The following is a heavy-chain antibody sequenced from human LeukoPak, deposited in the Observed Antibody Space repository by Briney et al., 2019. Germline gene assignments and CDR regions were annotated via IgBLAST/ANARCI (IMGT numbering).Heavy chain of an antibody. Sequence: PSETLSLTCAVYGGSFSGYYWSWIRQPPGKGLEWIGEINHSGSTNYNPSLKSRVTISVDTSKNQFSLKLSSVTAADTAVYYCARVGRVLGYCSSTSCPRGNYYYYMDVWGKGTTVTVSS. CDR2: INHSGST. CDR3: ARVGRVLGYCSSTSCPRGNYYYYMDV. V-gene: IGHV4-34*01. D-gene: IGHD2-2*01. J-gene: IGHJ6*03. CDR1: GGSFSGYY.